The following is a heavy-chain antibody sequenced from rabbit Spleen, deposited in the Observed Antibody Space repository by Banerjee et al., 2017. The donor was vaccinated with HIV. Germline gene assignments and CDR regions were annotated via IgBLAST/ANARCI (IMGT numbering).Heavy chain of an antibody. Sequence: QEQLVESGGDLVKPGASLTLTCTASGVSFSSSSYMCWVRQAPGKGLEWIACIDTGSSGFTYFATWAKGRFTISKTSSTTVTLQMTSLTAADTATYFCTRDAAGREDFNLWGPGTLVTVS. D-gene: IGHD4-2*01. CDR3: TRDAAGREDFNL. CDR2: IDTGSSGFT. J-gene: IGHJ4*01. V-gene: IGHV1S45*01. CDR1: GVSFSSSSY.